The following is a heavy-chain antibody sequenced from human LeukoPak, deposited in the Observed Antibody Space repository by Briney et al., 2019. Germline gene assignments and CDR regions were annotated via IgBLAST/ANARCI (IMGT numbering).Heavy chain of an antibody. D-gene: IGHD5-24*01. CDR3: ARDIQLST. CDR2: ISYTGANT. Sequence: GGSLRLSCAASGFNFRRFAMSWVRQAPGEGLEWVSLISYTGANTYYTDSVRGRFTISRDNSKDTLFLQMNSLRAEDTAIYYCARDIQLSTWGLGTMVTVSS. CDR1: GFNFRRFA. J-gene: IGHJ3*01. V-gene: IGHV3-23*01.